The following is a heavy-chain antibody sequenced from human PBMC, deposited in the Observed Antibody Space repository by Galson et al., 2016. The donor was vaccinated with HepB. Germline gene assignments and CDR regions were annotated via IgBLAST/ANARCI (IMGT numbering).Heavy chain of an antibody. J-gene: IGHJ4*02. CDR1: GFTFSSYG. CDR3: AREHRASYDSYGPGGY. CDR2: IWYDGSNK. V-gene: IGHV3-33*01. D-gene: IGHD3-22*01. Sequence: SLRLSCAASGFTFSSYGMHWVRQAPGKGLEWVAVIWYDGSNKYYADSVKGRFTISRDNSKNTLYLQMNSLSAEDTAVYYCAREHRASYDSYGPGGYWGQGTLVTVSS.